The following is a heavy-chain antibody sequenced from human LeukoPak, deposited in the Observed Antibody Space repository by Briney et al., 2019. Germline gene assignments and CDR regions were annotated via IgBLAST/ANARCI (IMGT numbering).Heavy chain of an antibody. CDR3: ARPYYDILTGYYKYYY. J-gene: IGHJ4*02. Sequence: ASVKVSCKASGGAFSSYAISWVRQAPGQGLEWTGRIIPILGIANYAQKFQGRVTITADKSTSTAYMELSSLRSEDTAVYYCARPYYDILTGYYKYYYWGQGTLVTVSS. CDR1: GGAFSSYA. CDR2: IIPILGIA. D-gene: IGHD3-9*01. V-gene: IGHV1-69*04.